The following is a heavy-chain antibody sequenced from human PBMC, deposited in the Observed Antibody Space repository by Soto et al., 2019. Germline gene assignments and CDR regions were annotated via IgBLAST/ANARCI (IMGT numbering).Heavy chain of an antibody. V-gene: IGHV3-23*01. J-gene: IGHJ6*03. CDR2: IIGSGGNT. D-gene: IGHD3-3*01. CDR3: AKYTMTYYYYSCMDV. Sequence: EVQLLESGGGLVQPGGSLRLSCAGSGFTFSSYAMAWVRQAPGKGLEWVSVIIGSGGNTYSGDSVKGRFTISRDNSKNTLYLRMNSLRAEDTAIYYVAKYTMTYYYYSCMDVWGKGTTVTVSS. CDR1: GFTFSSYA.